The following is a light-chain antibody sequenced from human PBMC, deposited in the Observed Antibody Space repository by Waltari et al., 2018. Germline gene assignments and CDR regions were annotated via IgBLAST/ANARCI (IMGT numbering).Light chain of an antibody. Sequence: EIVMTQSPATLSVSPGERATLSCRASQSVSSNLAWYQQKPGQAPRLLIYGASTRATGVPAMFSGSGSGPEYTFTISSLQSEDFAVYYCQHHNNWPPRWTFGQGTKVEIK. CDR2: GAS. CDR1: QSVSSN. V-gene: IGKV3-15*01. CDR3: QHHNNWPPRWT. J-gene: IGKJ1*01.